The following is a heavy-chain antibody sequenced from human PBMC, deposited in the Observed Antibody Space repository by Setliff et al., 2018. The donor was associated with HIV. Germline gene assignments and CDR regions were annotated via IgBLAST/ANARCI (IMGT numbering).Heavy chain of an antibody. J-gene: IGHJ4*01. CDR2: IYYSGST. CDR1: GVSISSHY. CDR3: ARGFGSYYRIESGQCFDY. D-gene: IGHD1-26*01. Sequence: PSETLSLICTVSGVSISSHYWSWVRQPPGKGLEWIGYIYYSGSTNYDPSLKRRVTISLDTSKNQFSLKLSSMTAADTAVYYCARGFGSYYRIESGQCFDYWGHGTLVTVSS. V-gene: IGHV4-59*11.